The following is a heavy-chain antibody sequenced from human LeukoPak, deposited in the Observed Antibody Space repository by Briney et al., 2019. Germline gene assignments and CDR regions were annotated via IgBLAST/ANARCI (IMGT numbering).Heavy chain of an antibody. CDR1: GFTFSSYT. J-gene: IGHJ4*02. CDR3: AIIAVAGTRTVDY. CDR2: IWYDGSNK. D-gene: IGHD6-19*01. V-gene: IGHV3-33*08. Sequence: GGSLRLSCAASGFTFSSYTMSWVRQAPGKGLGWVAVIWYDGSNKYYADSVKGRFTISRDNSKNTLYLQMNSLRAEDTAVYYCAIIAVAGTRTVDYWGQGTLVTVSS.